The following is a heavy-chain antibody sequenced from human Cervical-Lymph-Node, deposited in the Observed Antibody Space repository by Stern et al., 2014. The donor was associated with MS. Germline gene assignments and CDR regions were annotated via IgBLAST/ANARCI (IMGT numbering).Heavy chain of an antibody. V-gene: IGHV3-33*01. CDR1: GFTFSYYG. J-gene: IGHJ6*02. D-gene: IGHD4-17*01. CDR2: LWYEENKT. Sequence: VHLVESGVGVVQPGRSLRLACATSGFTFSYYGMAWVRQAPGKGLEWVALLWYEENKTYYTDSVKGRFTISRDTSKNTLYLQMDNLRAEDTAVYYCARDSRDYLNYYGLDVWGQGTTVTVS. CDR3: ARDSRDYLNYYGLDV.